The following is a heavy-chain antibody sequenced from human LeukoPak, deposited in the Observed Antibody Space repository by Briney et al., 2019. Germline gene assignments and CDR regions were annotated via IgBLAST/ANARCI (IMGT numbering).Heavy chain of an antibody. J-gene: IGHJ6*02. D-gene: IGHD3-22*01. CDR2: IYNSGST. V-gene: IGHV4-59*01. Sequence: PSETLSLTCTVSGGSITSYSWSWIRQAPGMGLEWIGHIYNSGSTDYNPSLKTRVTISVDSSKNQFSLKLTSVTAADTAVYYCARSYDSSGYYFYGMDVWGQGTTVTVSS. CDR1: GGSITSYS. CDR3: ARSYDSSGYYFYGMDV.